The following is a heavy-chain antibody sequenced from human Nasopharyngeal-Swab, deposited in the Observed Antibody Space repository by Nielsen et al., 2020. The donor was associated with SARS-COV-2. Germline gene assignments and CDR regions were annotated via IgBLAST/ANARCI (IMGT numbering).Heavy chain of an antibody. D-gene: IGHD3-10*01. CDR3: AREAPGESIFDY. J-gene: IGHJ4*02. CDR1: GGSISSGGYY. Sequence: SETLSLTCTVSGGSISSGGYYWSWIRQHPGKGLEWIGYIYYSGSTYYNPSLKSRVTISVATSKNQFSLKLSSVTAADTAVYYCAREAPGESIFDYWGQGTLVTVSS. CDR2: IYYSGST. V-gene: IGHV4-31*03.